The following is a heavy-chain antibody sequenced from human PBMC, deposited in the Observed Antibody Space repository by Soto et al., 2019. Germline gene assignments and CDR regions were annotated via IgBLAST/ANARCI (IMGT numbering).Heavy chain of an antibody. V-gene: IGHV3-15*01. J-gene: IGHJ5*02. CDR3: TTADYYDSSGYYYA. CDR2: IKSKADGGTT. D-gene: IGHD3-22*01. CDR1: GFTFNNAW. Sequence: EVQLVESGGGLVKPGGSLRLSCAASGFTFNNAWMAWVRQAPGKGLEWVGRIKSKADGGTTDYAAPVKGRFSISRDDSKTTVFLQMNSLNTEDTAVYYCTTADYYDSSGYYYAWGQGTLVTVSS.